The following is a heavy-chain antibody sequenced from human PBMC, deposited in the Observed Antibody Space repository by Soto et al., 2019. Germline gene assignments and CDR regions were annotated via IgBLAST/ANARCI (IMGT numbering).Heavy chain of an antibody. Sequence: EVQLVESGGGLVQPGRSLRLSCAASGFTFDDYAMHWVRQAPGKGLEWVSGISWNSGIIDYADSVKGRFTISRDNAKNSLYLQMNSLRVEDTALYYCAKGYSYGVLEPLGYWGQGTLVTVSS. CDR1: GFTFDDYA. V-gene: IGHV3-9*01. CDR3: AKGYSYGVLEPLGY. D-gene: IGHD5-18*01. J-gene: IGHJ4*02. CDR2: ISWNSGII.